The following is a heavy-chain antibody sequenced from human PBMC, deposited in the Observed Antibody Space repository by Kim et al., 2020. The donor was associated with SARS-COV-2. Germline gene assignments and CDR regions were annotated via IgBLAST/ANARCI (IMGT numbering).Heavy chain of an antibody. D-gene: IGHD1-26*01. Sequence: SETLSLTCTVSGGSISSYYWSWIRQPPGKGLEWIGYIYYSGSTNYNPSLKSRVTISVDTSKNQFSLKLSSVTAADTAVYYCARYSGSYYSWENYFDYWGQGTLVTVSS. J-gene: IGHJ4*02. CDR2: IYYSGST. V-gene: IGHV4-59*01. CDR1: GGSISSYY. CDR3: ARYSGSYYSWENYFDY.